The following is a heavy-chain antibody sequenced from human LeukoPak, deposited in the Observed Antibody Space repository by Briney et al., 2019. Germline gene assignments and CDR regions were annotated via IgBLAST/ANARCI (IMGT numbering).Heavy chain of an antibody. J-gene: IGHJ4*02. CDR3: ARGITMVDIDY. D-gene: IGHD3-10*01. Sequence: GGSLRLSCAASGFTFSSYWMHWVRQAPGKGLVWVSRINSDGSSTIYADSVKGRFTISRDNAKNTLYLQMNSLRAEDTAVYYCARGITMVDIDYWGQGTLVTVSS. V-gene: IGHV3-74*01. CDR1: GFTFSSYW. CDR2: INSDGSST.